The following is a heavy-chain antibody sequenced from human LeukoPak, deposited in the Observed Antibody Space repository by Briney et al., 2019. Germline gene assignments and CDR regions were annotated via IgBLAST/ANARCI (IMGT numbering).Heavy chain of an antibody. Sequence: PGGSLRLSCAASGFXFXXYGMXXXXXAPGXGLEWVXVIWYDGINXSYAESVKGRFTISRDNSENTLYLQMNSLRAEDTAVYYCARIGGDRDPFDYWGQGTLVTVSS. CDR1: GFXFXXYG. V-gene: IGHV3-33*01. CDR3: ARIGGDRDPFDY. D-gene: IGHD2-21*02. J-gene: IGHJ4*02. CDR2: IWYDGINX.